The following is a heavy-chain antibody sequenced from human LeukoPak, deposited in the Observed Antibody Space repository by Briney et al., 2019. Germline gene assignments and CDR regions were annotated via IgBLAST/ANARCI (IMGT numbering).Heavy chain of an antibody. D-gene: IGHD1-1*01. CDR3: ARVEWEIGAFDI. CDR1: GGSISSYY. J-gene: IGHJ3*02. Sequence: NPSETLSLTCTVSGGSISSYYWSWLRQPAGKGLEWIGRIYTSGSTNYNPSLKSRVTMSVDTSKNQFSLKLSSVTAADTAVYYCARVEWEIGAFDIWGQGTMVTVSS. CDR2: IYTSGST. V-gene: IGHV4-4*07.